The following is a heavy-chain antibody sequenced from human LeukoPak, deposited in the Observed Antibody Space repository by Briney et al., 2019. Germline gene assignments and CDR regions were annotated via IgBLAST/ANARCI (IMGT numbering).Heavy chain of an antibody. CDR3: ARRSIAVAGKRYDY. CDR2: TKQDGSEK. V-gene: IGHV3-7*01. Sequence: GGSLRLSCAASGFTFSSYWMTWVRQAPGKGLEWVANTKQDGSEKYYVDSVKGRFTIFRDNAKNSLYLQMNSLRAEDTAVYYCARRSIAVAGKRYDYWGQGTLVTVSS. J-gene: IGHJ4*02. CDR1: GFTFSSYW. D-gene: IGHD6-19*01.